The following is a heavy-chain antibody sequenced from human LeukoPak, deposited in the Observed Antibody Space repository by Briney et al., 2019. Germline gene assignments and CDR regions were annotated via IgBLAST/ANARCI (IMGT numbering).Heavy chain of an antibody. CDR3: ARGLNNRKSGRRFDVFEI. CDR2: VYYSGST. J-gene: IGHJ3*02. V-gene: IGHV4-59*01. CDR1: GGSISTYY. Sequence: SETLSLTCTVSGGSISTYYWSWIRQPPGKGLEWIGYVYYSGSTNYNPSLKSRVTISADTSKNQFSLRLSSVTAADTAVYYCARGLNNRKSGRRFDVFEIWGQGTMVTVSS. D-gene: IGHD3-3*01.